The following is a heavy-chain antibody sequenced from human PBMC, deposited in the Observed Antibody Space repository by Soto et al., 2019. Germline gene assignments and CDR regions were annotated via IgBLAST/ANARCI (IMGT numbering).Heavy chain of an antibody. Sequence: SVKVSCKASGYTFSNFGLSWVRQAPGQGLELMGWISPYNGNTNYAQKLQGRLTMTTDTSTSTAYMELRSLRSDDTAVYYCARDRLGVSVTGGGFDSWGQGTLVTVSS. CDR2: ISPYNGNT. J-gene: IGHJ4*02. V-gene: IGHV1-18*01. D-gene: IGHD2-8*01. CDR3: ARDRLGVSVTGGGFDS. CDR1: GYTFSNFG.